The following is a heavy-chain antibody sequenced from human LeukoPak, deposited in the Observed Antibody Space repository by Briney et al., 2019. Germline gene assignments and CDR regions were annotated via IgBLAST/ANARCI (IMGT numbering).Heavy chain of an antibody. CDR2: IIPIFGTA. D-gene: IGHD3-9*01. Sequence: SVKVSCKASGGTFSSYAISWVRQAPGQGLEWMEGIIPIFGTANYAQKFQGRVTITADKSTSTAYMELSSLRSEDTAVYYCARSYYDILTGYLSPYYFDYWGQGTLVTVSS. CDR3: ARSYYDILTGYLSPYYFDY. V-gene: IGHV1-69*06. CDR1: GGTFSSYA. J-gene: IGHJ4*02.